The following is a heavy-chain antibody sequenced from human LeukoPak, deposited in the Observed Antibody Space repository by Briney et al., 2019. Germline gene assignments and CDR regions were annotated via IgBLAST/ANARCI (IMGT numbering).Heavy chain of an antibody. V-gene: IGHV4-61*02. D-gene: IGHD3-16*02. CDR3: AREDYVWGSYRFDY. CDR2: IYTSGST. J-gene: IGHJ4*02. Sequence: SETLSLTCTVSGGSISSGSYYWSWIRQPAGKGLEWIGRIYTSGSTNYNPSLKSRVTISVDTSKNQFSLKLSSVTAADTAVYYCAREDYVWGSYRFDYWGQGTLVTVSS. CDR1: GGSISSGSYY.